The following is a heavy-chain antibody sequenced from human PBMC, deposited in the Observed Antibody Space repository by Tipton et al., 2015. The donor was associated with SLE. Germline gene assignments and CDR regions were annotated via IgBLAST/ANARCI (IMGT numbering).Heavy chain of an antibody. J-gene: IGHJ4*02. V-gene: IGHV4-39*07. CDR2: INHSGST. CDR3: ARRYGDYDGFDY. D-gene: IGHD4-17*01. CDR1: GGSISSGSYY. Sequence: TLSLTCTVSGGSISSGSYYWSWIRQPPGKGLEWIGEINHSGSTNYNPSLKSRVTISVDTSKNQFSLKLSSVTAADTAVYYCARRYGDYDGFDYWGQGTLVTVSS.